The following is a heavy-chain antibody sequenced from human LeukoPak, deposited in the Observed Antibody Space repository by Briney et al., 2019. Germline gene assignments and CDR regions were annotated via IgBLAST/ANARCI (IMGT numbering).Heavy chain of an antibody. CDR1: GFTVSSTY. CDR2: LYSGGTT. CDR3: ARDSNYDY. D-gene: IGHD6-13*01. J-gene: IGHJ4*02. Sequence: PGGPLRLSCAASGFTVSSTYMSWVRQAPGKGLEWVSVLYSGGTTYYADSVKGRFTISRDNSKNTLYLQMNSLRAEDTAVYYCARDSNYDYWGQGTLVTVSS. V-gene: IGHV3-66*02.